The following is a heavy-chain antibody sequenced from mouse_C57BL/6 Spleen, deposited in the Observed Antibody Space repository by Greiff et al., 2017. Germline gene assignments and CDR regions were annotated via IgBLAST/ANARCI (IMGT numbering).Heavy chain of an antibody. V-gene: IGHV1-54*01. CDR3: ARSPYDYDVGAMDY. Sequence: QVQLQQSGAELVRPGTSVKVSCKASGYAFTNYLIEWVKQRPGQGLEWIGVINPGSGGTNYNEKFKGKATLTADKSSSTAYMQLSSLTSEDSAVYFCARSPYDYDVGAMDYWGQGTSVTVSS. CDR2: INPGSGGT. D-gene: IGHD2-4*01. J-gene: IGHJ4*01. CDR1: GYAFTNYL.